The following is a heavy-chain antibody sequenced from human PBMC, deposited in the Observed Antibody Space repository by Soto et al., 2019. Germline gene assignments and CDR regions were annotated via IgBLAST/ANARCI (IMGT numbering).Heavy chain of an antibody. J-gene: IGHJ3*02. CDR3: AKVGYDYIWGSYRPGAFDI. Sequence: EVQLVESGGGLVQPGRSLRLSCAASGFSFDDYAMHWVRQAPGKGLEWVSGISWNSGSIGYADSVKGRFTISRDNAKNSLYLQMSSLRAEDTALYYCAKVGYDYIWGSYRPGAFDIWGQGTMVTVSS. V-gene: IGHV3-9*01. D-gene: IGHD3-16*02. CDR1: GFSFDDYA. CDR2: ISWNSGSI.